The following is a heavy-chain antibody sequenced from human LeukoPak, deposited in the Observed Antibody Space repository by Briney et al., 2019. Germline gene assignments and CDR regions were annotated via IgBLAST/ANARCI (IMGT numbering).Heavy chain of an antibody. CDR1: GYTFTGYY. CDR2: INPNSGGT. Sequence: ASVKVSCKASGYTFTGYYMHWVRQAPGQGLEWMGWINPNSGGTNYAQKFQGRVTMTRDTSISTAYMELSRLRSDDTAVYYCARALGYTFGGVTVNPWFDPWGQGTLVTVSS. J-gene: IGHJ5*02. CDR3: ARALGYTFGGVTVNPWFDP. V-gene: IGHV1-2*02. D-gene: IGHD3-16*02.